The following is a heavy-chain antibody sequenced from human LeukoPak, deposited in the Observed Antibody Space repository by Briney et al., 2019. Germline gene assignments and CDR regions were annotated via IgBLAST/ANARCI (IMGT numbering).Heavy chain of an antibody. D-gene: IGHD6-13*01. Sequence: ASVKVSCKASGYTCTSYAMHWVRQAPGQRLEWMGWINAGNGNTKYSQKFQGRVTITRDTSASTAYMELSSLRSEDTAVYYCARVAAAAEFDYWGQGTLVTVSS. J-gene: IGHJ4*02. CDR3: ARVAAAAEFDY. CDR1: GYTCTSYA. V-gene: IGHV1-3*01. CDR2: INAGNGNT.